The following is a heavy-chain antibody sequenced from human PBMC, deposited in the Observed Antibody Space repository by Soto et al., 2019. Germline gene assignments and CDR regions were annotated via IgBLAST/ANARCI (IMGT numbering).Heavy chain of an antibody. CDR3: ARDQRVTIFGVAPPMDV. CDR2: ISAYNGNT. J-gene: IGHJ6*03. V-gene: IGHV1-18*01. Sequence: GASVKVSCKASGYTFTSYGISWVRQAPGQGLEWMGWISAYNGNTNYAQKLQGRVTMTTDTSTSTAYMELRSLRSDDTAVYYCARDQRVTIFGVAPPMDVWGKGTTVTVSS. CDR1: GYTFTSYG. D-gene: IGHD3-3*01.